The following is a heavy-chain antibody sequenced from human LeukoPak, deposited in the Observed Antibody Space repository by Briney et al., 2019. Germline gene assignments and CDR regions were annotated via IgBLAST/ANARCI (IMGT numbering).Heavy chain of an antibody. J-gene: IGHJ4*02. CDR3: ARGLSGSGSDCCPFKY. D-gene: IGHD2-21*02. Sequence: GGSLRLSCAASGFIVSSNYMTWVRQAPGKGLEWVSTLYGGGNTYYADSVKGRFTISRDNSKNTLYLQMNSLRAEDTAVYYCARGLSGSGSDCCPFKYWGQGILVTVSS. CDR2: LYGGGNT. CDR1: GFIVSSNY. V-gene: IGHV3-66*01.